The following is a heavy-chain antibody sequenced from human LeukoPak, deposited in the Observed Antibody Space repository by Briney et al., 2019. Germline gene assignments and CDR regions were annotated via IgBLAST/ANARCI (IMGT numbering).Heavy chain of an antibody. CDR1: GGSISSSSYY. D-gene: IGHD6-19*01. J-gene: IGHJ4*02. CDR3: ARWREVAGLVYYFDY. V-gene: IGHV4-39*07. Sequence: PSETLSLTCTVSGGSISSSSYYWGWIRQPPGKGLEWIGSIYYSGNTYYNPSLKSRVTISVDTSKNQFSLKLSSVTAADTAVYYCARWREVAGLVYYFDYWGQGTLVTVSS. CDR2: IYYSGNT.